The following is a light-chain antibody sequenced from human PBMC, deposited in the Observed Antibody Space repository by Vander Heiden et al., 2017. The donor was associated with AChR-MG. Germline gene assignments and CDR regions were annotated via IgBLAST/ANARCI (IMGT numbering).Light chain of an antibody. J-gene: IGKJ4*01. CDR2: GAS. CDR1: QRVNDNH. Sequence: EVVLTQSPGTLSLSPGERATLSCKASQRVNDNHLAWYQQKLGQTPRLLIHGASSRATGIPDWFSGSGSATDFTLTISILEPEDFAVYYCQQYGDSPLTFGGGTRVEI. V-gene: IGKV3-20*01. CDR3: QQYGDSPLT.